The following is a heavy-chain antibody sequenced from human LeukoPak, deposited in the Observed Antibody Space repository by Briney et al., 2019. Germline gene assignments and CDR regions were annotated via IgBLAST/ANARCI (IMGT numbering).Heavy chain of an antibody. D-gene: IGHD6-6*01. J-gene: IGHJ6*02. CDR2: IWYDGSNK. CDR3: ARAGGSSSSGGMDV. CDR1: GFTFSSYG. V-gene: IGHV3-33*01. Sequence: GGSLRLSCAASGFTFSSYGMHWVRQAPGKGLGWVAVIWYDGSNKYYADSVKGRFTISRDNSKNTLYLQMNSPRAEDTAVYYCARAGGSSSSGGMDVWGQGTTVTVSS.